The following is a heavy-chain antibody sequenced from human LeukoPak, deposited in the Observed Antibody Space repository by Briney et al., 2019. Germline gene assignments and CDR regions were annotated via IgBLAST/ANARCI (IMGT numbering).Heavy chain of an antibody. CDR3: ARVSWGPIDY. Sequence: SETLSLTCAVYGGSFSGYYWSWIRQPPGKGLEWIGEINRSGSTNYNPSLKSRVTISVDTSKNQFSLKLSSVTAADTAVYYCARVSWGPIDYWGQGTLVTVSS. CDR1: GGSFSGYY. D-gene: IGHD3-16*01. V-gene: IGHV4-34*01. J-gene: IGHJ4*02. CDR2: INRSGST.